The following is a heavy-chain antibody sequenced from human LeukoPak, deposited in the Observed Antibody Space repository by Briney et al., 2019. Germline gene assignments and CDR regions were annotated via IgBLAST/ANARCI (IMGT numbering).Heavy chain of an antibody. CDR1: GGTFRGYY. J-gene: IGHJ2*01. V-gene: IGHV4-34*01. CDR3: ARGVLGPYYFDL. D-gene: IGHD7-27*01. Sequence: SETLSLTCAVYGGTFRGYYWGWIRQPPGKGLEWIGEIHYTGATNYKPSLKSRVTISGDPSKNQVSLRVYSVTAADTAVYYCARGVLGPYYFDLWGRGTLVTVSS. CDR2: IHYTGAT.